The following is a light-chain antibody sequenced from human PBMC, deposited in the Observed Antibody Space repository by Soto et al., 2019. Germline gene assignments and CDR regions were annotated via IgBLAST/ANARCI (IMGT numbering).Light chain of an antibody. Sequence: QSVLTQPASVSGSPGQSITISCTGTSSDVGGYNYVSWYQQHPGKAPKLMIYDVSNRPSGVSNRFSGSKSGNTDSLTISGLQAEDEADYYCSSYTSSSTRVVFGGGTKVTVL. V-gene: IGLV2-14*01. CDR1: SSDVGGYNY. CDR3: SSYTSSSTRVV. J-gene: IGLJ2*01. CDR2: DVS.